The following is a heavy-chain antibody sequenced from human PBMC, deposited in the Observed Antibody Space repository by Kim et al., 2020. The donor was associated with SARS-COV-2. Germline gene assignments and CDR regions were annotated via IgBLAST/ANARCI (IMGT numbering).Heavy chain of an antibody. Sequence: SETLSLTCKVSGGSISSGNYYWTWIRQPPGKGLEWIGYIFHSGSTYYNPSLKSRVTISVDTAKNQFSLKLNSVTAADTAVNYCARVNFDYYSNDSGYAQIDYWGQGTLVTVSS. CDR1: GGSISSGNYY. J-gene: IGHJ4*02. D-gene: IGHD3-22*01. V-gene: IGHV4-30-4*01. CDR3: ARVNFDYYSNDSGYAQIDY. CDR2: IFHSGST.